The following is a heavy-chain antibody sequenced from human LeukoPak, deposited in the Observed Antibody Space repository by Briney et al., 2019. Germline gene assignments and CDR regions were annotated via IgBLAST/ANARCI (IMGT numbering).Heavy chain of an antibody. J-gene: IGHJ4*02. CDR1: GFTFSGYG. CDR3: AKDPFDY. CDR2: ISYDGSNK. Sequence: PGRSLRLSCAASGFTFSGYGMHWVRQAPGKGLEWVAVISYDGSNKFYADSVKGRFTISRDNSKNTLSLQMNSLRGEDTAVYYCAKDPFDYWGQGTLVTVSS. V-gene: IGHV3-30*18.